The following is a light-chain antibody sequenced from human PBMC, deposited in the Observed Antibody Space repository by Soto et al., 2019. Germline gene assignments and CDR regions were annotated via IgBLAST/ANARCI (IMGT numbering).Light chain of an antibody. Sequence: QSVLTQPPSASGTPGQRVTISCSGSSSNIGSNTVNWYQQLPGTAPKLLIYRNNQRPSGVPDRFSGSKSGTSASLAISGLQSEDEAEYYCAAWDDSLNGVVFGGGTKLTV. V-gene: IGLV1-44*01. J-gene: IGLJ2*01. CDR3: AAWDDSLNGVV. CDR1: SSNIGSNT. CDR2: RNN.